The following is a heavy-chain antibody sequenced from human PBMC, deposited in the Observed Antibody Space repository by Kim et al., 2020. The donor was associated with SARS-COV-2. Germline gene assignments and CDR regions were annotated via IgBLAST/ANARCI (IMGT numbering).Heavy chain of an antibody. CDR3: APLSSGYSGYDYWRGYYYYYGMDV. V-gene: IGHV1-2*04. D-gene: IGHD5-12*01. J-gene: IGHJ6*02. CDR2: INPNSGGT. Sequence: ASVKVSCKASGYTFTGYYMHWVRQAPGQGLEWMGWINPNSGGTNYAQKFQGWVTMTRDTSISTAYMELSRLRSDDTAVYYCAPLSSGYSGYDYWRGYYYYYGMDVWGQGTTVTVSS. CDR1: GYTFTGYY.